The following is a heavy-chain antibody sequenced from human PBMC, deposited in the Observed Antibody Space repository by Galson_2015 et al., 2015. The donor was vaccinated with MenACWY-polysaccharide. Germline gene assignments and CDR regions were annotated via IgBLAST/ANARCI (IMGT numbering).Heavy chain of an antibody. Sequence: SLRLSCAASGFRFEDYAMHWVRQAPGKGLEWVTGISWKSITMGQADAVKGRSTISRDNAKNSIYLQMNSLEPEDTAVYYRVKGLTSIPGIAAGGFDSWGQGTLVTVSS. V-gene: IGHV3-9*01. CDR2: ISWKSITM. J-gene: IGHJ4*02. CDR1: GFRFEDYA. CDR3: VKGLTSIPGIAAGGFDS. D-gene: IGHD6-13*01.